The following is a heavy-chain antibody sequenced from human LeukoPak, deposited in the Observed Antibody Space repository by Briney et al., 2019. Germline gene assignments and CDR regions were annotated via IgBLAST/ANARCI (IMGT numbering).Heavy chain of an antibody. V-gene: IGHV3-48*03. CDR1: GFTFSSYD. CDR3: ARSLPPYSSRWPPDY. D-gene: IGHD6-13*01. CDR2: ISVSGGTI. Sequence: PGGSLRLSCAASGFTFSSYDMNWVRQAPGKGLVWVSYISVSGGTIYYADSVKGRFTISRDNANNSLYLQGNSLRVEDTAVYYCARSLPPYSSRWPPDYWGQGTLVTVSS. J-gene: IGHJ4*02.